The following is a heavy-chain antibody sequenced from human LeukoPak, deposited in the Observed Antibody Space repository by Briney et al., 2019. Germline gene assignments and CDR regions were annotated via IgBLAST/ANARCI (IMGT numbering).Heavy chain of an antibody. CDR3: ARFGTTGTTQYGMDV. CDR1: GFTFSSYA. Sequence: GRSLRLSCAASGFTFSSYAMHWVRQAPGKGLEWVAVISYDGSNKYCADSVKGRFTISRDNSKNTLYLQMNSLRAEDTAVYYCARFGTTGTTQYGMDVWGKGTTVTISS. CDR2: ISYDGSNK. V-gene: IGHV3-30*04. D-gene: IGHD1-1*01. J-gene: IGHJ6*04.